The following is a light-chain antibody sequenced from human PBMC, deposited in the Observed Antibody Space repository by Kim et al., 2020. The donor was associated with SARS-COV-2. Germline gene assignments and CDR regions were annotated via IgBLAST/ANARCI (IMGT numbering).Light chain of an antibody. CDR2: NNN. V-gene: IGLV1-40*01. CDR3: QSFDSSLSNSI. Sequence: QSVLTQPPSVSGAPGQTVTISCTGSTSNIGAGYDVHWYQLLPGTATKLLIYNNNNRPSGVPDRFSGSKSGTSASLAIAGLQAEDEADYYCQSFDSSLSNSIFGGGTQLTVL. CDR1: TSNIGAGYD. J-gene: IGLJ2*01.